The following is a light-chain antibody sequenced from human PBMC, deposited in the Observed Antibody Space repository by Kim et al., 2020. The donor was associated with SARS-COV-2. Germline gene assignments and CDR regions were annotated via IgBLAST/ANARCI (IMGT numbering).Light chain of an antibody. CDR3: QSSDSSNWM. V-gene: IGLV6-57*02. CDR2: EDN. CDR1: SGSIASNY. Sequence: GKTVTISCTGSSGSIASNYVQWYQQRPGSAPTTVIYEDNQRPSGVTDRFSGSIDSSSNSASLTISGLKTEDEADYYCQSSDSSNWMFGGGTQLTVL. J-gene: IGLJ3*02.